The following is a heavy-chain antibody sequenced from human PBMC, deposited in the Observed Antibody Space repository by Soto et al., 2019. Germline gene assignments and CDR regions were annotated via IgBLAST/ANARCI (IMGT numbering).Heavy chain of an antibody. V-gene: IGHV4-4*07. Sequence: SETLSLTCSVSGTSVSNYYWSWIRQPAGKGLEHIGRIYTSGSTSYNPSLKSRVTMSMDTSQTQIYLNLTSVTAADTAVYYCARGGIQLSYAFDYWGQGSQATVSP. CDR3: ARGGIQLSYAFDY. J-gene: IGHJ4*02. CDR1: GTSVSNYY. D-gene: IGHD5-18*01. CDR2: IYTSGST.